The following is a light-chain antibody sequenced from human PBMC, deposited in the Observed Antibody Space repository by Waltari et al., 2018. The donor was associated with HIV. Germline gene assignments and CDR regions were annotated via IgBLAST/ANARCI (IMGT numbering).Light chain of an antibody. CDR2: GGT. J-gene: IGLJ2*01. Sequence: QSALTQPAAVSGSPGQSITFSCTGTGSDVGAYNLVSWYQQHPDKAPELVMYGGTQRPSGVCDRFSGDKSGNTAYLTISGLQADDEADYFCSSFATTATPVLFGGGTKLTVL. V-gene: IGLV2-23*01. CDR3: SSFATTATPVL. CDR1: GSDVGAYNL.